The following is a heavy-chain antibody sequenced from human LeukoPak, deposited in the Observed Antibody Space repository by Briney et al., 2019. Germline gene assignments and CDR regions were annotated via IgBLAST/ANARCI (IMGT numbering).Heavy chain of an antibody. V-gene: IGHV3-66*01. CDR3: ARAPAMVRGVIIPLYGMDV. CDR1: GFTVSTNY. Sequence: GGSLRLSCAASGFTVSTNYMSWVRQAPGKGLEWDSVIDSGGSTYYADYVKGRFTISRDNSKNTLYLQKTSLRAEDTAVYYCARAPAMVRGVIIPLYGMDVWGQGTTVTVSS. CDR2: IDSGGST. D-gene: IGHD3-10*01. J-gene: IGHJ6*02.